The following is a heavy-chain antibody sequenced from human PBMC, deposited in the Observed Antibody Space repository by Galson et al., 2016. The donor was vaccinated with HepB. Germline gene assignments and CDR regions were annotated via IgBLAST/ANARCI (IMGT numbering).Heavy chain of an antibody. D-gene: IGHD3-10*01. Sequence: SLRLSCAASGFTFGTHAMHWVRQAPGKGLEWVAVISYDGNNNYYVDSVKGRFTISRDNSQNTLFLQMNSLRTEDTAIYYCAKVRGEYDYDTSGLDAFDIWGQGTMVTVSS. V-gene: IGHV3-30*18. CDR2: ISYDGNNN. CDR1: GFTFGTHA. J-gene: IGHJ3*02. CDR3: AKVRGEYDYDTSGLDAFDI.